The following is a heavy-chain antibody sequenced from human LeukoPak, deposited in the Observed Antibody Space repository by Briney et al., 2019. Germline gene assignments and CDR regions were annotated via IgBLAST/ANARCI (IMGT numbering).Heavy chain of an antibody. CDR2: IHYSGST. CDR3: ARGTHSSSPIPLDY. Sequence: SETLSLTCTVSGGSISTYYWSWIRQTPGKGLEWNGYIHYSGSTNYNPSLNSRVTISVDTSKNQFSLKVNSVTAADTAVYYCARGTHSSSPIPLDYWGQGTLVTVSS. CDR1: GGSISTYY. J-gene: IGHJ4*02. D-gene: IGHD6-6*01. V-gene: IGHV4-59*01.